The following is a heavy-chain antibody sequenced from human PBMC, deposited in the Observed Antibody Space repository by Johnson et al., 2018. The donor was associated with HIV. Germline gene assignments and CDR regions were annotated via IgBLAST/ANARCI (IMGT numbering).Heavy chain of an antibody. D-gene: IGHD3-16*01. CDR2: ISYDGSNK. CDR3: ARPLGPTLWHDAFDI. J-gene: IGHJ3*02. Sequence: QVQLVESGGGVVQPGRSLRLSCAASGFTFSSYAMHWVRQAPGKGLEWVAVISYDGSNKYYADSVKGRFTISRDNSKNTLYLQMNSLRAEDTAVYYCARPLGPTLWHDAFDIWGQGTMVTVSS. V-gene: IGHV3-30-3*01. CDR1: GFTFSSYA.